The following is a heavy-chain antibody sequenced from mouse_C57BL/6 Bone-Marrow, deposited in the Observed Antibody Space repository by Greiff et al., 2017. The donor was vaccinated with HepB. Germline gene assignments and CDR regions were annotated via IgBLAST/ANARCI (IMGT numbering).Heavy chain of an antibody. D-gene: IGHD2-5*01. CDR2: INPSSGYT. V-gene: IGHV1-7*01. Sequence: QVHVKQSGAELAKPGASVKLSCKASGYTFTSYWMHWVKQRPGQGLEWIGYINPSSGYTKYNQKFKDKATLTADKSSSTAYMQLSSLTYEDSAVYYCARRSNHWYFDVWGTGTTVTVSS. CDR3: ARRSNHWYFDV. CDR1: GYTFTSYW. J-gene: IGHJ1*03.